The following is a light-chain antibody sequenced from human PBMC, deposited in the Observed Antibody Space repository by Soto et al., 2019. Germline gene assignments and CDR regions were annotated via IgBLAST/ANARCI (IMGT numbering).Light chain of an antibody. V-gene: IGLV1-44*01. CDR2: SSN. CDR3: AAWDDSLNGVV. CDR1: SSNIGSNS. Sequence: QSVLTQSPSASGTPGQRVTISCSGSSSNIGSNSVNWYQQLPGTAPKLLMYSSNQRPSGVPDRFSGSKSGTSASLAISGLQSEDEAYYYCAAWDDSLNGVVFGGGTKLTVL. J-gene: IGLJ2*01.